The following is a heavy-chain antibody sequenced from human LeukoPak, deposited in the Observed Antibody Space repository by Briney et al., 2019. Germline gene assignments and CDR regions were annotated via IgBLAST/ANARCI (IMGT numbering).Heavy chain of an antibody. CDR3: ASRIVISPTAIETWFDY. Sequence: SETLSLTCTVSGGPVRSSSYFWGWLRQPPGKGPEWIGSVYYTGAMYYNPSLKSRVSISVDTSKNQFTLRLTSVTAADTALYYCASRIVISPTAIETWFDYWGQGTLVTVSS. D-gene: IGHD2-21*01. CDR2: VYYTGAM. V-gene: IGHV4-39*06. CDR1: GGPVRSSSYF. J-gene: IGHJ4*02.